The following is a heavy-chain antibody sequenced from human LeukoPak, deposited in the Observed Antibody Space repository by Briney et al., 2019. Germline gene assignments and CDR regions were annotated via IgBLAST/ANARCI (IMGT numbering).Heavy chain of an antibody. CDR2: ISGSGGST. Sequence: GGSLRLSCAASGFTFSSYAMSWVRQAPGKGLEWVSAISGSGGSTYYADSVKGRFTISRDNSKNTLYLQMNSLKTEDTAVYYCTTGPTDILTGWGQGTLVTVSS. J-gene: IGHJ4*02. V-gene: IGHV3-23*01. CDR3: TTGPTDILTG. CDR1: GFTFSSYA. D-gene: IGHD3-9*01.